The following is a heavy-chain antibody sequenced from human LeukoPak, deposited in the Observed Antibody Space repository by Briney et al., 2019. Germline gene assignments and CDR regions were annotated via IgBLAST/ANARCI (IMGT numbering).Heavy chain of an antibody. Sequence: PGGSLRLSCAASGFTLSSFWMHWVRQAPGKGLVWVSRINSVGSSTSYADSVKGRFTISRDNAKNTLYLQMNSLRAEDTAVYYCARERTSGWDAFDFWGQGTLVTVSS. D-gene: IGHD6-19*01. CDR2: INSVGSST. V-gene: IGHV3-74*01. CDR1: GFTLSSFW. J-gene: IGHJ4*02. CDR3: ARERTSGWDAFDF.